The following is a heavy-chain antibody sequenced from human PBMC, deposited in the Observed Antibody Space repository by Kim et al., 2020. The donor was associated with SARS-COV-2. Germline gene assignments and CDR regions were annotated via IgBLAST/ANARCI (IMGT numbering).Heavy chain of an antibody. J-gene: IGHJ4*02. Sequence: SETLSLTCAVYGGSFSGYYWSWIRQPPGKGLEWIGEINHSGSTNYNPSLKSRVTISVDTSKNQFSLKLSSVTAADTAVYYCARGNKQQLVRVGLWLPASWLDYWGQGTLVTVSS. V-gene: IGHV4-34*01. CDR1: GGSFSGYY. CDR2: INHSGST. CDR3: ARGNKQQLVRVGLWLPASWLDY. D-gene: IGHD6-13*01.